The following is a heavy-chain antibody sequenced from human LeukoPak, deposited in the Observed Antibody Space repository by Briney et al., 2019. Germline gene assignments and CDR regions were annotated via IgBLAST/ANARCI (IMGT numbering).Heavy chain of an antibody. CDR3: ARGGLDSSRIRDWFDP. CDR2: IIPIFGTA. D-gene: IGHD3-22*01. J-gene: IGHJ5*02. CDR1: GGTFSSYA. Sequence: GSSVKVSCKASGGTFSSYAISWVRQAPGQGLEWMGGIIPIFGTANYAQKFQGRVTITADESTSTAYMELSSLRSEDTAVYYCARGGLDSSRIRDWFDPWGQGTLVTVSS. V-gene: IGHV1-69*01.